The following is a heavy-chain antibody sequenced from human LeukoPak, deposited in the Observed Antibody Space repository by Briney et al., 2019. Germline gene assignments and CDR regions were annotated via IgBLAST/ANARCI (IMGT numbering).Heavy chain of an antibody. Sequence: SETLSLTCTVSGYSISSGYYWGWIRPPPGKGLEWIGSIYHSGSTYYNPSLKSRVTISVDTSKNQFSLKLSSVTAADTAVYYCARDRVYLNWFDPWGQGTLVTVSS. D-gene: IGHD1-20*01. CDR1: GYSISSGYY. V-gene: IGHV4-38-2*02. CDR3: ARDRVYLNWFDP. J-gene: IGHJ5*02. CDR2: IYHSGST.